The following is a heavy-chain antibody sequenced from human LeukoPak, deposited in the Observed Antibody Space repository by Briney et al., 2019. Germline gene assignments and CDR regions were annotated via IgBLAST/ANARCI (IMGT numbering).Heavy chain of an antibody. Sequence: SETLSLTCAVSGGSISSGGYSWSWIRQPPGKGLEWIGYIYHSGSTYYNPSLKSRVTISVDRSKNQFSLKLSSVTAADTAVYYCARGLWTLYFDYWGQGTLVTVSS. CDR2: IYHSGST. V-gene: IGHV4-30-2*01. J-gene: IGHJ4*02. D-gene: IGHD1-1*01. CDR1: GGSISSGGYS. CDR3: ARGLWTLYFDY.